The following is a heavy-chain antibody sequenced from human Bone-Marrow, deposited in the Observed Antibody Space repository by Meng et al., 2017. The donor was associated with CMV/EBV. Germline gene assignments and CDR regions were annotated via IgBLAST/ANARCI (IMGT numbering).Heavy chain of an antibody. D-gene: IGHD3-22*01. CDR3: AIATYYNDSNPFDI. CDR2: IHYSGST. Sequence: SETLSLTCSVSGGTINSGDYYWSWIRQPPGKDLEWIGYIHYSGSTYYNPSLKSRVTTTVNTSKNHYSLILSSVTAADTAVYYCAIATYYNDSNPFDIWGQGTMVTVSS. CDR1: GGTINSGDYY. J-gene: IGHJ3*02. V-gene: IGHV4-30-4*08.